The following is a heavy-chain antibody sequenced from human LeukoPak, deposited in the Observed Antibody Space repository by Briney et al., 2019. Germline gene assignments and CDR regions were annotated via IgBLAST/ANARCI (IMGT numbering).Heavy chain of an antibody. CDR3: AKGDSTHAFDI. V-gene: IGHV3-9*03. Sequence: GVSLRLSYAASGFTFDDYAMHWVRQAPGKGLEWDSGISWNSGSIGYADSVKGRFTISRDNAKNSLYLQMNSLRAEDMALYYCAKGDSTHAFDIWGQGTMVTVSS. D-gene: IGHD3-22*01. CDR2: ISWNSGSI. CDR1: GFTFDDYA. J-gene: IGHJ3*02.